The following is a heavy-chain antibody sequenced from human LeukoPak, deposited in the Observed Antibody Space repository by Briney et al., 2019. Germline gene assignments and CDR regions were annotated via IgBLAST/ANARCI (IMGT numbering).Heavy chain of an antibody. D-gene: IGHD1-26*01. CDR3: ARSNIEWEILSFADGFDI. J-gene: IGHJ3*02. V-gene: IGHV1-2*02. CDR1: GYTFTGYY. CDR2: INPNSGTT. Sequence: ASVKVSCKASGYTFTGYYMHWVRQAPGQGLEWMGWINPNSGTTSYEQKFQGRVTKTRDTSITTVYMELTSLTSDDTAVYYCARSNIEWEILSFADGFDIWGQGTMVTVSS.